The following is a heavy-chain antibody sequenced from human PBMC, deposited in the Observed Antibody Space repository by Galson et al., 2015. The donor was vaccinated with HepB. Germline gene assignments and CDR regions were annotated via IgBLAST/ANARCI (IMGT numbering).Heavy chain of an antibody. D-gene: IGHD6-13*01. Sequence: SLSLSCAASGFPFSASSIVWVRQAPGKGLEWVAYIRSKANAYATAYDESVRGRFTLSRDDSKNTEYLQMNSLKSEDTAMYYCSAPAAAAAWGQGTPVNFS. J-gene: IGHJ5*02. CDR1: GFPFSASS. CDR2: IRSKANAYAT. V-gene: IGHV3-73*01. CDR3: SAPAAAAA.